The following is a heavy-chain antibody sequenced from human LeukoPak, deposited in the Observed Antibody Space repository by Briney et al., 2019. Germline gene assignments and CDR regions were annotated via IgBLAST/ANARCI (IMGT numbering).Heavy chain of an antibody. Sequence: ASVKVSCKASGYTFNSSDINWVRQATGQGLEWMGWMNPNSGHTGYAQKFQGRITFTRNTSISTAYMELSSLRPEDTAVYFCARGVDYALWSDSSYQFYYMDVWGKGATVTVSS. J-gene: IGHJ6*03. CDR3: ARGVDYALWSDSSYQFYYMDV. D-gene: IGHD3-3*01. CDR1: GYTFNSSD. V-gene: IGHV1-8*03. CDR2: MNPNSGHT.